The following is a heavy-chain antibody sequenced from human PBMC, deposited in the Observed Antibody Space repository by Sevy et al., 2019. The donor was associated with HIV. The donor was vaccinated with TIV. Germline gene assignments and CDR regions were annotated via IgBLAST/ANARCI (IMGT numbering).Heavy chain of an antibody. D-gene: IGHD3-10*01. CDR3: XXXXXXXRCLWGMDV. J-gene: IGHJ6*02. V-gene: IGHV3-7*01. Sequence: GESLKISCAASGFTFSRYWMSWVRQAPGKGLEWVANIKVDGSEKYYVDSVKGRFTISRDNAKNSLYLQMNSLRAEDXXXYYXXXXXXXXRCLWGMDVWGQGTTVTVSS. CDR2: IKVDGSEK. CDR1: GFTFSRYW.